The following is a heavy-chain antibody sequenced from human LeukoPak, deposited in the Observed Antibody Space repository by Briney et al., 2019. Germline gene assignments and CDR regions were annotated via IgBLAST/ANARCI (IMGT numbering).Heavy chain of an antibody. CDR2: IKQDGSKK. V-gene: IGHV3-7*03. Sequence: GGSLRLSCVASGFPFSSYWMTWVRQAPGKGLEWVANIKQDGSKKSYVDSVKGRFTISRDDSSNTLSLEMNRLRADDTGTYYCVKDFCRGGNCPFPFFDSWGQGTVVTVSS. D-gene: IGHD3-3*01. CDR1: GFPFSSYW. CDR3: VKDFCRGGNCPFPFFDS. J-gene: IGHJ4*02.